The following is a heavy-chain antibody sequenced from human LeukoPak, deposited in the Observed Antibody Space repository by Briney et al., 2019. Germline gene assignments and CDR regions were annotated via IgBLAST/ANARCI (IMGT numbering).Heavy chain of an antibody. V-gene: IGHV3-23*01. Sequence: GGSLRLSCAASGFTFSSHGMNWVRQAPGKGLEWVSGISPSGGITYYTDSVKGRFTISRDNSKNTLYLQMNSLRAEDTAVYYCAKAGYSYVEYFDYWGQGTLVTVSS. D-gene: IGHD5-18*01. CDR3: AKAGYSYVEYFDY. CDR2: ISPSGGIT. J-gene: IGHJ4*02. CDR1: GFTFSSHG.